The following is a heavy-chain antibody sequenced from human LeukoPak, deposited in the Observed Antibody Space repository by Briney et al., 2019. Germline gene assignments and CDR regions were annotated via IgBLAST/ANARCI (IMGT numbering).Heavy chain of an antibody. CDR3: ARLGSFRPTRYYFDY. CDR1: GFTFSSYW. Sequence: GGSLRLSCAASGFTFSSYWMSWVRQAPGKGLEWVANIKQDGSEKYYVGSVKGRFTISRDNAKNSLYLQMNSLRAEDTAVYYCARLGSFRPTRYYFDYWGQGTLVTVSS. J-gene: IGHJ4*02. CDR2: IKQDGSEK. D-gene: IGHD6-13*01. V-gene: IGHV3-7*01.